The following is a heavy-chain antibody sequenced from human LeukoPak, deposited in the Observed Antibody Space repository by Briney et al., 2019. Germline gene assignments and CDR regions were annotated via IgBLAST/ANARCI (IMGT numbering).Heavy chain of an antibody. CDR1: GFTFSSYG. V-gene: IGHV3-30*18. D-gene: IGHD6-13*01. CDR3: AKDSAGTSFDY. Sequence: GRSLRLSCAASGFTFSSYGMHWVRQAPGKGLEWVAVISYDGSNKYYADSVKGRFTISRDNAKNSLYLQMNSLRAEDTALYYCAKDSAGTSFDYWGQGTLVTVSS. J-gene: IGHJ4*02. CDR2: ISYDGSNK.